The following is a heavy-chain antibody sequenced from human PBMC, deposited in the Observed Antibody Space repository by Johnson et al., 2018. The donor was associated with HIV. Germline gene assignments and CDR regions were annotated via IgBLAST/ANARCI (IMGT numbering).Heavy chain of an antibody. V-gene: IGHV3-30-3*01. CDR2: ISYDGSNK. CDR1: GFTFCSYA. Sequence: VQLVESGGGVVQPGRSLRLYCAASGFTFCSYAMHWVRQAPCKGLEWVAVISYDGSNKYYADSVKGRFTISRDNSKNTLYLQMNSLRAEDTAVYYCASEYSYGSHDAFDIWGQGTMVTVST. J-gene: IGHJ3*02. CDR3: ASEYSYGSHDAFDI. D-gene: IGHD5-18*01.